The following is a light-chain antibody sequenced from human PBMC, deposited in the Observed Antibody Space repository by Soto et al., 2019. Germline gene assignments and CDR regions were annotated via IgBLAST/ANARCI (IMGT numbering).Light chain of an antibody. CDR1: SSDVGAYNY. J-gene: IGLJ1*01. CDR3: SSHAGNNNYV. Sequence: QSALTQPPSASGSVGQSVTISCTGTSSDVGAYNYVSWYQQHPGKAPKLMIYEVSKRPSGVPDRFSGSKSGYTASLTVSGLLAEDEADYYCSSHAGNNNYVFGTGTKLTVL. V-gene: IGLV2-8*01. CDR2: EVS.